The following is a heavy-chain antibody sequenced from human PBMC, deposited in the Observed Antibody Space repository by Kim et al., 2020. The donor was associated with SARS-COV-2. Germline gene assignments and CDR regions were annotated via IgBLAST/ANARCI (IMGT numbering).Heavy chain of an antibody. D-gene: IGHD2-21*02. Sequence: GGSLRLSCTASGFTFSLYAMTWVRHSPGKGLEWVSTIAAGGDSTYYEDSVKGRFTISRDNSKNMLYVQMNSLGAEDTAVYHCAKERVVPATGDAFDIWGLGTMVTVSS. V-gene: IGHV3-23*01. J-gene: IGHJ3*02. CDR2: IAAGGDST. CDR3: AKERVVPATGDAFDI. CDR1: GFTFSLYA.